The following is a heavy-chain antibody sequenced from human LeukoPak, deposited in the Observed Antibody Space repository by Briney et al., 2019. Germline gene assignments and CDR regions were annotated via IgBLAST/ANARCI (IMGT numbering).Heavy chain of an antibody. V-gene: IGHV3-21*01. CDR1: GFTFSSYS. CDR2: ISSSSSYI. J-gene: IGHJ4*02. CDR3: ARDHKAYYYDSSGYYTYFVY. D-gene: IGHD3-22*01. Sequence: GGSLRLSCAASGFTFSSYSMNWVRQAPGKGLEWVSSISSSSSYIYYADSVKGRFTISRDNAKNSLYLQMNSLRAEDTAVYYCARDHKAYYYDSSGYYTYFVYWGQGTLVTVSS.